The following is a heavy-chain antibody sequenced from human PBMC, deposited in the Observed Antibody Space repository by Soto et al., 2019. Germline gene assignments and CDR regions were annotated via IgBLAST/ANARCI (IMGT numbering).Heavy chain of an antibody. CDR1: GFSFSSLT. CDR3: AKDQTDVTLFDY. CDR2: ISGRGVDT. D-gene: IGHD2-21*02. V-gene: IGHV3-23*01. J-gene: IGHJ4*02. Sequence: TGGSLRLSCAASGFSFSSLTMSWVRQAPGKGLEWVSSISGRGVDTLYADSVKGRFTISRDNSRNTLYLQVNSLRAEDTAVYYCAKDQTDVTLFDYWGQGTLVTVSS.